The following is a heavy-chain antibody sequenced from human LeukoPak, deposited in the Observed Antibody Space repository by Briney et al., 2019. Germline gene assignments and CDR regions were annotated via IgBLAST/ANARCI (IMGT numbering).Heavy chain of an antibody. CDR2: ICAYNGNT. J-gene: IGHJ4*02. V-gene: IGHV1-18*01. Sequence: RASVKVCCKASGYTFTSYGMSWVRQARGQGLEWMGWICAYNGNTNYAKKLQGRVTMTTDTSTSTAYMELRSLRSDDTAVYYCARVYQYSSSRHFDYWGQGTLVTVSS. CDR3: ARVYQYSSSRHFDY. CDR1: GYTFTSYG. D-gene: IGHD6-6*01.